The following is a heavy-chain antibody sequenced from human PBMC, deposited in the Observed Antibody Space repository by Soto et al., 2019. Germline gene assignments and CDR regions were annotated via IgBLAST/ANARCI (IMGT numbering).Heavy chain of an antibody. J-gene: IGHJ6*02. V-gene: IGHV1-69*13. CDR3: ARSLTGTYYYYGMDV. Sequence: ASVKVSCKASGGPFSSYAINWVRQAPGQGLEWMGGIIPIFGTADYAQKFQGRVTITADESTSTAYMELSSLRSEDTAVYYCARSLTGTYYYYGMDVWGQGTTVTVSS. D-gene: IGHD1-20*01. CDR2: IIPIFGTA. CDR1: GGPFSSYA.